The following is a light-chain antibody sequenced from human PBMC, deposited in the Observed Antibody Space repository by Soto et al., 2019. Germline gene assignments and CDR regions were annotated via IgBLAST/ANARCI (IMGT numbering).Light chain of an antibody. Sequence: DIVMTQSPDSLAVSLGERATINCKSSQSVLYSSNNKNYLAWSQQKPGQPPKLLIYWASTRESGVPDRFSGSGSGTDITLTISSLQAEDVAVYYCQQYYRPWTFGQGTKVEIK. J-gene: IGKJ1*01. CDR3: QQYYRPWT. CDR1: QSVLYSSNNKNY. V-gene: IGKV4-1*01. CDR2: WAS.